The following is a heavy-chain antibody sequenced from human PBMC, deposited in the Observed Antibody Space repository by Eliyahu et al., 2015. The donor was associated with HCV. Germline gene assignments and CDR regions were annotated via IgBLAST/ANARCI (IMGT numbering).Heavy chain of an antibody. J-gene: IGHJ5*02. V-gene: IGHV4-59*01. CDR2: IHYXGST. CDR3: ASGGGGIAVAGTGGWFDP. Sequence: QVQLQESGPGLVQPSETLSLTCTVXGGSIXTYXWSWIRQPPGKGTGXVWYIHYXGSTNYNPSLKSRVTISVDTSKNQFSLKLSSVTAADTAVYYCASGGGGIAVAGTGGWFDPWGQGTLITVSS. D-gene: IGHD6-19*01. CDR1: GGSIXTYX.